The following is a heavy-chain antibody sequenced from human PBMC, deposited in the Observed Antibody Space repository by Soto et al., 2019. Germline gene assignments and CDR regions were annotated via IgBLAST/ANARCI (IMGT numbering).Heavy chain of an antibody. Sequence: QVQLHESGPGLVKPSQTLSLTCTVSGDSINSGGFYWSWIRQPPGKGLEWIGYILYSGRTYYNPSLISRVSMSVDTSKNQFSLWLSSVTAADTAIFYYARIIRWQGCFDYWGQETLGAVAS. CDR1: GDSINSGGFY. CDR3: ARIIRWQGCFDY. V-gene: IGHV4-31*03. D-gene: IGHD3-3*01. CDR2: ILYSGRT. J-gene: IGHJ4*02.